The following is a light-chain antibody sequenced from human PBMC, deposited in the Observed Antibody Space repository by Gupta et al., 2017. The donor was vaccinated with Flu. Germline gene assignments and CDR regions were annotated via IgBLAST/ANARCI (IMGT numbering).Light chain of an antibody. CDR3: QHRHNIPYT. J-gene: IGKJ2*01. Sequence: DIQMTQSPSSLSASVGDRITITCRASQNINIYLNWYQQRPGKAPKLLIYSTSRVQSGVPSRFSGSGSGTNFTLTISSRQPDDFATYYCQHRHNIPYTFGQGTXMDIK. CDR2: STS. CDR1: QNINIY. V-gene: IGKV1-39*01.